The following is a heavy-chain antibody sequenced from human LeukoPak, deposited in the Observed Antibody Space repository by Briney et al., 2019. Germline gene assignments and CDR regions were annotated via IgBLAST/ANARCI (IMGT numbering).Heavy chain of an antibody. V-gene: IGHV5-51*01. CDR3: ARLVAYSDTSDYEGGDGFDI. CDR2: IYPGDSHPGDSDP. D-gene: IGHD3-22*01. CDR1: GYTFSSHW. J-gene: IGHJ3*02. Sequence: GESLKISCKTAGYTFSSHWFGWVRQLPGKGLEWMGNIYPGDSHPGDSDPKYSPSSRGQVAISADKSVGTAYLQWNSLKASDTAMYYCARLVAYSDTSDYEGGDGFDIWGQGTMVTVSS.